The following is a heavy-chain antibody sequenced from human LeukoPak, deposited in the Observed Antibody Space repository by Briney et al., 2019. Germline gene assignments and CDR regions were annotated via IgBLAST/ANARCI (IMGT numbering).Heavy chain of an antibody. CDR3: TPGGAIDY. CDR2: IRYDGSNE. Sequence: PGGSLRLSCVASGFTFSSYGIHWVRQAPGKGLEWVAFIRYDGSNEYYADSVKGRFTISRDNSKNTLFLQMNSLRAEDTAVYYCTPGGAIDYWGQGTLVTVSS. J-gene: IGHJ4*02. V-gene: IGHV3-30*02. D-gene: IGHD2-15*01. CDR1: GFTFSSYG.